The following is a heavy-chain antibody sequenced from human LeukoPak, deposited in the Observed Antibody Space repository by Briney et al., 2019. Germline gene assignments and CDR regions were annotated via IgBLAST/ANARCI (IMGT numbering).Heavy chain of an antibody. CDR1: GGSISSSSYY. CDR3: ARHPEGGTVTLLNYYDSSGYES. Sequence: SETLSLTCTVSGGSISSSSYYWGWIRQPPGKGLEWIGSIYYSGSTYYNPSLKSRVTISVETSKNQFSLNLGSVTAADTAVYYCARHPEGGTVTLLNYYDSSGYESWGQGTLVTVSS. D-gene: IGHD3-22*01. J-gene: IGHJ4*02. CDR2: IYYSGST. V-gene: IGHV4-39*01.